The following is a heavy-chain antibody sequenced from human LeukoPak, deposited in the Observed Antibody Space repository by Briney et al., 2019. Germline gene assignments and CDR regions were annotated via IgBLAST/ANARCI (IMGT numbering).Heavy chain of an antibody. V-gene: IGHV4-39*07. CDR1: GGSISSSSYY. Sequence: PSETLSLTCTVSGGSISSSSYYWGWIRQPPGKGLEWIGSIFYSGTTNYNPSLKSRVTISVDTSKNQFSLKLTSVTAADTAVYYCAKFEKYYDTNAHYLDYWGQGTLVTVSS. J-gene: IGHJ4*02. CDR3: AKFEKYYDTNAHYLDY. D-gene: IGHD3-16*01. CDR2: IFYSGTT.